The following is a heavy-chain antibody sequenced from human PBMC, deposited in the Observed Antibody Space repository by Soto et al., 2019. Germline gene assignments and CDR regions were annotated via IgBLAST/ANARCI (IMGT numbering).Heavy chain of an antibody. CDR1: GGTFSSYA. CDR2: IIPIFGTA. CDR3: ARDLNTAMAKDYYGMDV. Sequence: SVKVSCKASGGTFSSYAISWVRQAPGQGLEWMGGIIPIFGTANYAQKFQGRVTITADESTSTAYMELSSLRSEDTAVYYCARDLNTAMAKDYYGMDVWGQGTTVTVSS. J-gene: IGHJ6*02. V-gene: IGHV1-69*13. D-gene: IGHD5-18*01.